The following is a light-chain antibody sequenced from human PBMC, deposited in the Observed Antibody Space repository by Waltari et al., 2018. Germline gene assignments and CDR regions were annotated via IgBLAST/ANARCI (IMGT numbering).Light chain of an antibody. V-gene: IGKV2-28*01. CDR3: MQALQTPVT. CDR1: QSLLHSNGYNY. Sequence: DIVMTKSPLSLTVTPGEPASISCRSSQSLLHSNGYNYLEWYLQKPGQSPQLLIYWASNRDSGVPDRFSGSGSGTDFTLKISRLEAEDVGVYYCMQALQTPVTFGGGTKVEIK. CDR2: WAS. J-gene: IGKJ4*01.